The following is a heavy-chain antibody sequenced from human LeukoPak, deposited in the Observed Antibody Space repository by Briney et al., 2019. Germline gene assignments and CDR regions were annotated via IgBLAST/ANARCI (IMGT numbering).Heavy chain of an antibody. J-gene: IGHJ1*01. V-gene: IGHV1-18*01. CDR2: ISAYNGNT. Sequence: ASVKVSCKASGYTFTSYGISWVRQAPGQGLEWMGWISAYNGNTNYAQKLQGRVTMTTDTSTSTAYMELRSLRSDDTAVYYCARDRRRYYYDSSGPEDFQHWGQGTLVTVSS. CDR1: GYTFTSYG. CDR3: ARDRRRYYYDSSGPEDFQH. D-gene: IGHD3-22*01.